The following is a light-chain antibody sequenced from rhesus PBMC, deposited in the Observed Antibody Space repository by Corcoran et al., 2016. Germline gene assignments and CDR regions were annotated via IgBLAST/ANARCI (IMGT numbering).Light chain of an antibody. CDR1: QSLNNY. V-gene: IGKV3S9*01. CDR3: QQGNSNPFT. J-gene: IGKJ3*01. Sequence: EIVMTQSPATLALSPGERATLSCRASQSLNNYLAWYQQKPGQAPRLLFYGASIRATGIPDRFSGSGSGTECTLTISSLQPEDFATYDCQQGNSNPFTFGPGTKLDIK. CDR2: GAS.